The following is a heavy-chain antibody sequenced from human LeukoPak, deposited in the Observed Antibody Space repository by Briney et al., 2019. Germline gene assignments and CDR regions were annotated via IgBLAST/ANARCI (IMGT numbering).Heavy chain of an antibody. CDR1: GGSISSGSYY. Sequence: SETLSLTCTVSGGSISSGSYYWSWIRQPAGKGLEWIGRIYTSGSTNYNPSLKSRVTISVDTSKNQFSLKLSSVTAADTAVYYCARARRGYCSSTSCHAFNWFDPWGQGTLVTVSS. J-gene: IGHJ5*02. CDR3: ARARRGYCSSTSCHAFNWFDP. D-gene: IGHD2-2*01. CDR2: IYTSGST. V-gene: IGHV4-61*02.